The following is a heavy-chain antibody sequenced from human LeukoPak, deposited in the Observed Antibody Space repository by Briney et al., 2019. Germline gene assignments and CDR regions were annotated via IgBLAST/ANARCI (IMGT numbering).Heavy chain of an antibody. Sequence: GGSLRLSCAASGFTLSSYRMHWVRQAPGKGLVWVSRIDSDGSRVSYADSVKGRFTISRDSAKNTPNLQMNSLRAEDTAVYYCARSYCSDGSCFLAAFGDYYYYGMDVWGQGTTVTVS. CDR1: GFTLSSYR. CDR2: IDSDGSRV. V-gene: IGHV3-74*01. D-gene: IGHD2-15*01. J-gene: IGHJ6*02. CDR3: ARSYCSDGSCFLAAFGDYYYYGMDV.